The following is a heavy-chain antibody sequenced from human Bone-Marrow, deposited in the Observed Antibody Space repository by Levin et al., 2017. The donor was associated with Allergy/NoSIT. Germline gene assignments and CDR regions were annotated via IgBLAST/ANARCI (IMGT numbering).Heavy chain of an antibody. CDR3: TKSRVDIDMHDAFDI. CDR2: INWNSATI. J-gene: IGHJ3*02. Sequence: GGSLRLSCAASGFTFDDYAMHWVRQAPGKGLEWVSGINWNSATIGYADSVKGRFTISRDNAKNSLFLQMNRLTVEDTALYYCTKSRVDIDMHDAFDIWGRGTMVTVSS. V-gene: IGHV3-9*01. D-gene: IGHD2-15*01. CDR1: GFTFDDYA.